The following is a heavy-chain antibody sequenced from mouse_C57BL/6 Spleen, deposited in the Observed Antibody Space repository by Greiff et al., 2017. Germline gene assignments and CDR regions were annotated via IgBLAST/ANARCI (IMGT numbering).Heavy chain of an antibody. CDR2: INYDGSST. D-gene: IGHD1-1*01. J-gene: IGHJ4*01. CDR3: ARDRYYYGSSYAMDY. CDR1: GFTFSDYC. V-gene: IGHV5-16*01. Sequence: EVKLMESEGGLVQPGSSMKLSCTASGFTFSDYCMAWVRQVPEKGLEWVANINYDGSSTYYLDSLKSRFIISRDNAKNILYLQMSSLKSEDTATYYCARDRYYYGSSYAMDYWGQGTSVTVSS.